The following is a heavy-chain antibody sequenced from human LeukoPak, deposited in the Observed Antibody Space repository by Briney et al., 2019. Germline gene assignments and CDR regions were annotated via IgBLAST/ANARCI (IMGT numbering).Heavy chain of an antibody. CDR1: GFTFSTYA. J-gene: IGHJ4*02. V-gene: IGHV3-48*04. CDR3: ARGPYDFWSGYYSY. D-gene: IGHD3-3*01. CDR2: IRGDNSV. Sequence: GGSLRLSCAASGFTFSTYAMSWVRQAPGKGLEWVSHIRGDNSVLYADSVKGRFTISRDNAKNSLYLQMNSLRAEDTAVYYCARGPYDFWSGYYSYWGQGTLVTVSS.